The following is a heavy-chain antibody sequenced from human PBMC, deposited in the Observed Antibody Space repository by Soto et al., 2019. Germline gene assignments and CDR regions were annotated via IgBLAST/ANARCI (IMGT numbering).Heavy chain of an antibody. V-gene: IGHV4-59*08. CDR2: IYYSGST. D-gene: IGHD2-21*01. CDR1: GGSINCYY. J-gene: IGHJ4*02. Sequence: PSETLSLTCSVPGGSINCYYCSWVRQPPGKGPEWIGYIYYSGSTNYSPSLKSRVTISVDTSKNQLSLKLSSLTAADTAVYYCARYYGGYSDYWGQGTLVTVSS. CDR3: ARYYGGYSDY.